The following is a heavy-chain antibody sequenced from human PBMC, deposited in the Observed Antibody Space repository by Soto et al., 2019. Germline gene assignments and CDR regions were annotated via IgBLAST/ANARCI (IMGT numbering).Heavy chain of an antibody. V-gene: IGHV3-23*01. CDR3: AKGAYSYGPLDS. D-gene: IGHD5-12*01. CDR1: GFNFKVYA. CDR2: IGASGANT. Sequence: EVQLLDSGGALQQPGGSLRLSCEASGFNFKVYAMTWVRQAPGKGLEWVSVIGASGANTHYAESVKGRFTMSRDNSKNVVYLQMNNLRVEDTALYSCAKGAYSYGPLDSWGQGTLVTVSS. J-gene: IGHJ4*02.